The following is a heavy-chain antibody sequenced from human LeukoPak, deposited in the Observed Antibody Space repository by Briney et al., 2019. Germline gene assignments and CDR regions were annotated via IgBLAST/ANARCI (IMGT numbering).Heavy chain of an antibody. D-gene: IGHD6-19*01. CDR1: GFTFSSYS. CDR2: ISSSSSYI. CDR3: ARDLRRGIAVAYDY. Sequence: PGGSLRLSCAASGFTFSSYSMNWVRQAPGKGLEWVSSISSSSSYIYYADSVKGRFTISRDNAKNSLYLQMHSLRAEDTAVYYCARDLRRGIAVAYDYWGQGTLVTVSS. V-gene: IGHV3-21*01. J-gene: IGHJ4*02.